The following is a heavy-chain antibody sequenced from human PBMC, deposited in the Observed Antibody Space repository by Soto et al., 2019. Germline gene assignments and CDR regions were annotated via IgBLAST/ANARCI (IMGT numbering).Heavy chain of an antibody. D-gene: IGHD3-10*01. J-gene: IGHJ4*01. Sequence: QVQLVESGGGVVQPGSSLRLSCAASGFSFKNYAFHWVRQAPGKGLEWVALISHNDEPKIFYADSVQGRFTISRDNFKNTVYLQMNSLRDEDTAVYHCARGVRAETYYNAFDYWGQGTQVTASS. CDR1: GFSFKNYA. V-gene: IGHV3-30-3*01. CDR3: ARGVRAETYYNAFDY. CDR2: ISHNDEPKI.